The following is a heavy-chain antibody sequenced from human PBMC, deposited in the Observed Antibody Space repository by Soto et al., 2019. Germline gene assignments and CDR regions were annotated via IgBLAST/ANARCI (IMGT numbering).Heavy chain of an antibody. CDR2: INQDGREK. CDR1: GFTFSNYW. J-gene: IGHJ4*02. Sequence: GGSLRLSCAAPGFTFSNYWMSWVRQAPGKGLEWVANINQDGREKYYVDSLRGRFTISRDNAKNSLYLQVNSLRAGDTAVYYCARESEDLTSNFDYWGQGTLVTVSS. V-gene: IGHV3-7*01. CDR3: ARESEDLTSNFDY.